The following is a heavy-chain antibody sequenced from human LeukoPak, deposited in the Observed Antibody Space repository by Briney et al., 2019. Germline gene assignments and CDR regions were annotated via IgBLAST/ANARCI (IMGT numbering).Heavy chain of an antibody. CDR3: ARSKYSGSYYGIDY. CDR2: ISFDGSNN. D-gene: IGHD1-26*01. CDR1: GFTFSSYA. J-gene: IGHJ4*02. V-gene: IGHV3-30*01. Sequence: GGSLRLSCAASGFTFSSYAMHWVRQAPGKGLEWVAVISFDGSNNYYADSVKGRFTISRDNSMNTLYLKMNSLRAGDTSVYCCARSKYSGSYYGIDYWGQGTLVTVSS.